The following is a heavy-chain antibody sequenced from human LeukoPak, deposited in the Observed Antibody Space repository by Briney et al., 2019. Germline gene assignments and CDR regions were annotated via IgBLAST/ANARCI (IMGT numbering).Heavy chain of an antibody. CDR2: IYYSGST. CDR1: GFTFSSYA. J-gene: IGHJ4*02. Sequence: ESLRLSCAASGFTFSSYAMSWVRQPPGKGLEWIGSIYYSGSTYYNPSLKSRVTISVDTSKNQFSLKLSSVTAADTAVYYCARHIDSSSWYYFDYWGQGTLVTVSS. V-gene: IGHV4-39*01. CDR3: ARHIDSSSWYYFDY. D-gene: IGHD6-13*01.